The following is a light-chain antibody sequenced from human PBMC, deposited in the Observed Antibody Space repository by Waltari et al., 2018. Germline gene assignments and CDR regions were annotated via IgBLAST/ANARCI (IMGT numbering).Light chain of an antibody. CDR3: QQYNNWPFT. J-gene: IGKJ5*01. CDR1: QTVSNN. V-gene: IGKV3-15*01. Sequence: EMVMTQSPATLSLSTGEGATLSCRASQTVSNNLAWYQQKPGQAPRLLIYGASTRATGIPARFSGSGSGTDFTLTISSLQSEDFAVYYCQQYNNWPFTFGQGTRLEIK. CDR2: GAS.